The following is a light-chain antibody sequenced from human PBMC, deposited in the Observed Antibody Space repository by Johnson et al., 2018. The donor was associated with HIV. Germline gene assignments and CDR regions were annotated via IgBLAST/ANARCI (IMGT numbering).Light chain of an antibody. J-gene: IGLJ1*01. V-gene: IGLV1-51*01. CDR3: GTWDSGLSAHYV. CDR1: NSNIGNNY. Sequence: QSVLTQPPSVSAAPGQKVTISCSGSNSNIGNNYVSWYQQLPGTAPKLLIYDNDKRPSGIPDRFSGSKSGTSATLGITGLQTGDEADYYCGTWDSGLSAHYVFGTGPKVTVL. CDR2: DND.